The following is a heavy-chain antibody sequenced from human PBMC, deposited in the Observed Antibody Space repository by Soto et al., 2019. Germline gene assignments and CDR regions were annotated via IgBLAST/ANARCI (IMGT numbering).Heavy chain of an antibody. D-gene: IGHD3-16*01. CDR3: ARGRIRGLYYYYYYGMDV. J-gene: IGHJ6*02. Sequence: ASVKVSCKASGYTFTSYDINWVRQATGQGLEWMGWMNPNSGNTGYAQKFQGRVTMTRNTSISTAYMELSSLRSEDTAVYYCARGRIRGLYYYYYYGMDVWGQGTTVTVSS. CDR1: GYTFTSYD. CDR2: MNPNSGNT. V-gene: IGHV1-8*01.